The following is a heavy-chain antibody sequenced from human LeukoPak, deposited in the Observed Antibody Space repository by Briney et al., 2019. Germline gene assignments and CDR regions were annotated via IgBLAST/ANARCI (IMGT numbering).Heavy chain of an antibody. CDR1: GGSISSYY. V-gene: IGHV4-59*01. CDR2: IYYSGST. J-gene: IGHJ4*02. CDR3: ARGGAAAGLHFDY. Sequence: SETRSLTCTVSGGSISSYYWSWIRQPPGKGLEWIGYIYYSGSTNYNPSLKSRVTISVDTSKNQFSLKLSSVTAADTAVYYCARGGAAAGLHFDYWGQGTLVTVSS. D-gene: IGHD6-13*01.